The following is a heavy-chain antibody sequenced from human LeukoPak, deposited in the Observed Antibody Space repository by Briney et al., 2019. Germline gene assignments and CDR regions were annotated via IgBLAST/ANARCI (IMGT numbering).Heavy chain of an antibody. J-gene: IGHJ5*02. V-gene: IGHV7-4-1*02. CDR1: GYTFTSYA. CDR2: INTNTGNP. Sequence: ASVKVSCKASGYTFTSYAMNWVRQAPGQGLEWMGWINTNTGNPTYAQGFTGRFVFPLDTSVSTAYLQISSLKAEDTAVSYCARTSTGVGVNWFDPWGQGTLVTVSS. D-gene: IGHD1-26*01. CDR3: ARTSTGVGVNWFDP.